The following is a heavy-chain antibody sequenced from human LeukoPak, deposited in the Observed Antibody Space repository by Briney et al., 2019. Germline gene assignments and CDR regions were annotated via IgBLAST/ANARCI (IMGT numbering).Heavy chain of an antibody. J-gene: IGHJ5*02. CDR1: GYTFTSYG. CDR3: ARDDLAAAGTSNWFDP. Sequence: ASVKVSCKASGYTFTSYGISWVRQAPGQGLEWTGWISAYNGNTNYAQKLQGRVTMTTDTSTSTAYMELRSLRSDDTAVYYCARDDLAAAGTSNWFDPWGQGTLVTVSS. V-gene: IGHV1-18*04. CDR2: ISAYNGNT. D-gene: IGHD6-13*01.